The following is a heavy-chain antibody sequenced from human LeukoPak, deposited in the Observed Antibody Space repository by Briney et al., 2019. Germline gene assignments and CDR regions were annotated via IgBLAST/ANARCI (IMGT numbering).Heavy chain of an antibody. Sequence: PSETLSLTCTVSGGSISSYYWSWIRQPPGKGLEWIGYIYYSGSTNYNPSLKSRVTISVDTSKNQFSLKLSSVTAADTAVYYCARVAGATRRVYYYYYMDVWGKGTTVTVSS. CDR1: GGSISSYY. CDR3: ARVAGATRRVYYYYYMDV. J-gene: IGHJ6*03. D-gene: IGHD1-26*01. CDR2: IYYSGST. V-gene: IGHV4-59*01.